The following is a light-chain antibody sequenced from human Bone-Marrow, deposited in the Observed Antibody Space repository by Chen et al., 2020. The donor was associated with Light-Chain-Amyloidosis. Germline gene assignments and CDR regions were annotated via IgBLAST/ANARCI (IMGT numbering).Light chain of an antibody. CDR2: KAT. CDR1: QSISNW. V-gene: IGKV1-5*03. J-gene: IGKJ4*01. CDR3: QQYYSYPLT. Sequence: DIQMTQSPSTLSASVGDRVTITSRASQSISNWLAWFQQKPGKAPKLLIYKATSLQSEVPSSFSGSGFGTEFTLTISSLQPDDFATYYCQQYYSYPLTFGGGTKVEVK.